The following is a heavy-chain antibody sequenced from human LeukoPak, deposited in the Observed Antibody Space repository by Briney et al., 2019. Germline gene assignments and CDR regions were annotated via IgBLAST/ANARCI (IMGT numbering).Heavy chain of an antibody. CDR1: GGSFSGYY. J-gene: IGHJ4*02. Sequence: SETLSLTCAVYGGSFSGYYWSWIRQPPGKGLEWSGEINHIVSTNYNPSLKSRVPISVDTSKNQFSLKLSSVTAADTAVYYCARGTGVVPAASLDYWGQGTLVTVSS. V-gene: IGHV4-34*01. D-gene: IGHD2-2*01. CDR3: ARGTGVVPAASLDY. CDR2: INHIVST.